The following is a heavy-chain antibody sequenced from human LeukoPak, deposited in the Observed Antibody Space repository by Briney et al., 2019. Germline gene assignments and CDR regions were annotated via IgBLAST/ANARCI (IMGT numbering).Heavy chain of an antibody. CDR2: INPNSGGT. CDR1: GYTFTSYG. Sequence: ASVKVSCKTSGYTFTSYGITWVRQAPGQGLEWMGWINPNSGGTNYAQKFQGRVTMTRDTSISTAYMELSRLRSDDTAVYYCARDLGPGFDYWGQGTLVTVSS. CDR3: ARDLGPGFDY. J-gene: IGHJ4*02. V-gene: IGHV1-2*02. D-gene: IGHD7-27*01.